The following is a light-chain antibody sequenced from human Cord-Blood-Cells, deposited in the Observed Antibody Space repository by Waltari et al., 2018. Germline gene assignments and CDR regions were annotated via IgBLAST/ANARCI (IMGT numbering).Light chain of an antibody. J-gene: IGLJ1*01. CDR1: SSDVGGYNY. Sequence: QSALTQPASVSGSPGQSITISCTGTSSDVGGYNYVSWYQQPPGKAPKLMIYDVSNRPSGVSNRFSGSKSGNTASLTISGLQAEDEADYYCSSYTSSSTGFYVFGTGTKVTVL. CDR2: DVS. V-gene: IGLV2-14*01. CDR3: SSYTSSSTGFYV.